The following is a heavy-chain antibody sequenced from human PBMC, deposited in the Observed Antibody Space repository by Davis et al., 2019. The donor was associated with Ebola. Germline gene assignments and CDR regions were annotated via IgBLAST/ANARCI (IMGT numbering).Heavy chain of an antibody. J-gene: IGHJ4*02. CDR2: INTNTKNP. Sequence: AASVKVSCKASGYTFTSYAMSWVRQAPGQGLEWMGWINTNTKNPTYAQAFTGRFAFSLDTSVNTAYLQISNLKAEDTAVYYCAREGGGSDYWGQGTLVTVSS. V-gene: IGHV7-4-1*02. CDR3: AREGGGSDY. D-gene: IGHD3-16*01. CDR1: GYTFTSYA.